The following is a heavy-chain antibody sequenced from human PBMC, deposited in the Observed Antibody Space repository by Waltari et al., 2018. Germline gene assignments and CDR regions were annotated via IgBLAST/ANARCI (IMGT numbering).Heavy chain of an antibody. D-gene: IGHD3-10*01. J-gene: IGHJ6*03. CDR1: GYHFRSYA. Sequence: QVQLVQSGAEVKKPGSSVTVSCKTSGYHFRSYAVSWVRQAPGQGLEWLGGVTPMHEAAFYAQKFEGRVTISADKSATTVYMELSRLTSDDTAVYYCARNEGKGNYFYYYMDIWGEGTVVTVSS. V-gene: IGHV1-69*06. CDR2: VTPMHEAA. CDR3: ARNEGKGNYFYYYMDI.